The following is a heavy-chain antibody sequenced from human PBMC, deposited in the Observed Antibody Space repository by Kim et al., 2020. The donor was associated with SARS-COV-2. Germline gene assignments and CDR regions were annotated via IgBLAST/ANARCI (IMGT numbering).Heavy chain of an antibody. V-gene: IGHV3-23*01. CDR1: GFTFSSYA. Sequence: GGSLRLSCAASGFTFSSYAMSWVRQAPGKGLEWVSAISGSGGSTYYADSVKGRFTISRDNSKNTLYLQMNSLRAEDTAVYYCAKPMYYYDSSGYYYTHYYYYYGMDVWGQGTTVTVSS. J-gene: IGHJ6*02. CDR3: AKPMYYYDSSGYYYTHYYYYYGMDV. D-gene: IGHD3-22*01. CDR2: ISGSGGST.